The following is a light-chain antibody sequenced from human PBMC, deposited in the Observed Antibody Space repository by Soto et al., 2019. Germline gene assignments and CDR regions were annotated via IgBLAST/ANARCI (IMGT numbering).Light chain of an antibody. J-gene: IGLJ1*01. Sequence: QSALTQPASVSGSPGQSITISCTGTGSDVGGYKYVSWYQHHPGKAPKLVIFDVSNRPSGVSNRFSGSKSGNTASLTISGLQPEDEADYYCSSYTTSNTRQIVFGTGTKVTVL. CDR1: GSDVGGYKY. CDR3: SSYTTSNTRQIV. CDR2: DVS. V-gene: IGLV2-14*03.